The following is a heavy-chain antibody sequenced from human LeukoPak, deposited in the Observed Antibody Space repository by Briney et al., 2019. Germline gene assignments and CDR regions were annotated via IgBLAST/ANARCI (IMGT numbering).Heavy chain of an antibody. CDR1: GFTFSDYY. CDR2: ISPSGITT. CDR3: ARAYTGSFSGTLEY. J-gene: IGHJ4*02. Sequence: GGSLRLSCAASGFTFSDYYMTWIRQAPGKGLEWVSYISPSGITTYYTDSVKGRFTISRDNAKNSLSLQINSLRVEDTAVYYCARAYTGSFSGTLEYWGWGTLVTVSS. V-gene: IGHV3-11*04. D-gene: IGHD1-26*01.